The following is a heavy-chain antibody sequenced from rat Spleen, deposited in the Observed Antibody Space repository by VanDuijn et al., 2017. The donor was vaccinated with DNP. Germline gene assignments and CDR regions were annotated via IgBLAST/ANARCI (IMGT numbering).Heavy chain of an antibody. V-gene: IGHV3-1*01. CDR1: GYSITSNY. Sequence: EVQLQESGPGLVKPSQSLSLTCSVTGYSITSNYWGWIRKFPGNKMEWIGYISYSGSTSYNPSLKSRISITSDTSKNQFFLQVNSVTTEDTATYYCARGNDGYYPDWYFDFWGPGTMVTVSS. CDR3: ARGNDGYYPDWYFDF. J-gene: IGHJ1*01. D-gene: IGHD1-12*03. CDR2: ISYSGST.